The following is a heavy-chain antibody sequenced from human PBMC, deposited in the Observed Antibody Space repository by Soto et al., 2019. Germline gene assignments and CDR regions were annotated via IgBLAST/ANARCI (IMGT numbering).Heavy chain of an antibody. CDR3: AXXPNYFDY. CDR2: ISAYNGNT. V-gene: IGHV1-18*01. Sequence: QVQLVQSGAEVKKPGASVKVSCKASGYTFTSYGXXXXXXXPGQGLEWMGWISAYNGNTKYAQKLQGRVTMTTDTSXSXAXXXXXXXXXDDTAVYYCAXXPNYFDYWGQGTLVTVSS. CDR1: GYTFTSYG. J-gene: IGHJ4*02.